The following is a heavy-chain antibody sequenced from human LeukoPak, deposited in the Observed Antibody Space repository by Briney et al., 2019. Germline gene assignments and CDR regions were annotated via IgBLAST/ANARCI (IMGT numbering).Heavy chain of an antibody. CDR1: GYTFTDYY. V-gene: IGHV1-2*02. CDR3: ARDGTQDIVVVPAAIHL. CDR2: INPNSGGT. Sequence: ASVKVSFKASGYTFTDYYMHWVRQAPGQGLEWMGWINPNSGGTNYAQKFQGRVSMTRDTSISTAYMELSRLRSDDTAVYYCARDGTQDIVVVPAAIHLWGQGTLVTVSS. D-gene: IGHD2-2*01. J-gene: IGHJ4*02.